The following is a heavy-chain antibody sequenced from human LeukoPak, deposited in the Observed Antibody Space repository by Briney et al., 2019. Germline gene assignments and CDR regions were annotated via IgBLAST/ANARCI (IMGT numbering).Heavy chain of an antibody. D-gene: IGHD3-10*01. CDR2: IIPIFGTA. Sequence: ASVKVSCKASGGTFSSYAISWVRQAPGQGLEWMGGIIPIFGTANYAQKFQGRVTITADESTSTAYMELSSLRSEDTAVYYCARDLRWFGELLPLNWFDPRGQGTLVTVSS. CDR3: ARDLRWFGELLPLNWFDP. V-gene: IGHV1-69*13. CDR1: GGTFSSYA. J-gene: IGHJ5*02.